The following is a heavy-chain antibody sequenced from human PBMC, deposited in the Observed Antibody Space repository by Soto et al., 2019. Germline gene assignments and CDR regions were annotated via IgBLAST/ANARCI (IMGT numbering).Heavy chain of an antibody. CDR3: ARDREPDGIWTFYS. CDR1: GFTLGKYT. J-gene: IGHJ4*02. Sequence: PGGSLRLSCAASGFTLGKYTMGWVRQAPGKGLEWVAESYSTGGTEYADSVKGRFTISRDNSKNTLFLQMNSLGVEDTALHYCARDREPDGIWTFYSWGQGTLVTVSS. D-gene: IGHD3-9*01. V-gene: IGHV3-53*01. CDR2: SYSTGGT.